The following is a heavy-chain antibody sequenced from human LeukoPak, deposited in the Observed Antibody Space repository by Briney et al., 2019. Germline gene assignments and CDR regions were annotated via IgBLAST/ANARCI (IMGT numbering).Heavy chain of an antibody. CDR1: GGSISSYY. Sequence: SETLSLTCTVSGGSISSYYWSWIRQPPGKGLEWIGYIYYSGSTNYNPSLKSRVTISVDTPKNQFSLKLSSVTAADTAVYYCARAFSVYDAFDIWGQGTMVTVSS. CDR3: ARAFSVYDAFDI. CDR2: IYYSGST. J-gene: IGHJ3*02. V-gene: IGHV4-59*08.